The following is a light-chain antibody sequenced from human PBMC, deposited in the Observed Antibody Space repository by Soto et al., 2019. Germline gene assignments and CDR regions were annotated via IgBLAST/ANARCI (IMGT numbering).Light chain of an antibody. CDR1: QSISNY. J-gene: IGKJ4*01. Sequence: DIQMSQSPSSLSASVGDRVTIACRASQSISNYLNWYQQRPGKAPKLLIYAASSLQSGVPSRFSGSGSGTDFTLTIRSLQPEDFATYYCQQSYTAPLTFGGGTKVDIK. CDR3: QQSYTAPLT. V-gene: IGKV1-39*01. CDR2: AAS.